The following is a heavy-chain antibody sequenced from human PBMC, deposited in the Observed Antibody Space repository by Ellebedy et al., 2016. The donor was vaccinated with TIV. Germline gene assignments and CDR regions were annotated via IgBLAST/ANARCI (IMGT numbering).Heavy chain of an antibody. V-gene: IGHV3-23*01. Sequence: GESLKISCAASGLPFSNNAMSWVRQAPGKGLEWVSAISDSGSTTYYADSVKGRFTISRDNSRNTLYLQMNSLRAEDTAIYYCAKDRVGGDGRWVFDIWGQGTTVTVSS. CDR3: AKDRVGGDGRWVFDI. CDR2: ISDSGSTT. J-gene: IGHJ3*02. D-gene: IGHD3-16*01. CDR1: GLPFSNNA.